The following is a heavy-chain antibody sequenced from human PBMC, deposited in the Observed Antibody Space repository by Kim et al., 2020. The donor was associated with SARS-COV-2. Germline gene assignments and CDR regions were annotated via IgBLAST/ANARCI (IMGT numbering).Heavy chain of an antibody. CDR3: ARGRREIPPLAYNNFWIGDYGMDV. CDR1: GYTFTAYY. CDR2: INPDSGGT. Sequence: ASVKVSCKASGYTFTAYYLFWVRQAPGQGLEWMGWINPDSGGTNSAQKLQGRVTINRDTSIATAYMELSRLRSDDTAIYYCARGRREIPPLAYNNFWIGDYGMDVWGQGTTLTVSS. D-gene: IGHD3-3*01. V-gene: IGHV1-2*02. J-gene: IGHJ6*02.